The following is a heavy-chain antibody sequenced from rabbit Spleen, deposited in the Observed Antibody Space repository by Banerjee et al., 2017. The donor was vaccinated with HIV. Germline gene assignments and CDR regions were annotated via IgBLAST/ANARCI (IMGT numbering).Heavy chain of an antibody. V-gene: IGHV1S45*01. CDR2: IYAGSSGST. J-gene: IGHJ4*01. CDR3: ARNGGMLDYKL. Sequence: QEQLVESGGGLVKPGASLTLTCKASGFSFSNKAVMCWVRQAPGKGLDWIACIYAGSSGSTYYASWAKGRFTVSRTSSTTVTLQMTSLTAADTATYFCARNGGMLDYKLWGPGTLVTVS. D-gene: IGHD6-1*01. CDR1: GFSFSNKAV.